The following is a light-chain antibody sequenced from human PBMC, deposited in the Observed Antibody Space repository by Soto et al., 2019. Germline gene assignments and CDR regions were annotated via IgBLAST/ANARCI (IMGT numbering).Light chain of an antibody. CDR1: NSNIGSNT. CDR2: YDN. V-gene: IGLV1-44*01. CDR3: QSYDSGLGVFVV. Sequence: QSVLTQPPSASGTPGQRVTISCSGSNSNIGSNTVNWYQQLPGTAPKLLIYYDNLRPSGVPDRISGSKSGTSASLAITGLQAEDEGDYYCQSYDSGLGVFVVFGAGTKVTVL. J-gene: IGLJ2*01.